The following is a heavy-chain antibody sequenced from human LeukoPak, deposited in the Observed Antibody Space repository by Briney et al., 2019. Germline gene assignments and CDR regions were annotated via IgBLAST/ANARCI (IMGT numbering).Heavy chain of an antibody. CDR3: AKGHTVTTSLINWSDP. CDR1: GFTFSSYG. CDR2: IRYDGSNK. Sequence: PGGSLRLSCAASGFTFSSYGMHWVRQAPGKGLEWVAFIRYDGSNKYYADSVKGRFTISRDNSKNTLYLQMNSLRAEDTAVYYCAKGHTVTTSLINWSDPWGQGTPVTVSS. J-gene: IGHJ5*02. V-gene: IGHV3-30*02. D-gene: IGHD4-17*01.